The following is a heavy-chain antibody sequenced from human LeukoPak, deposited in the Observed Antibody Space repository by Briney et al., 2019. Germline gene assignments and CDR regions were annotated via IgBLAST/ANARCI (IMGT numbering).Heavy chain of an antibody. J-gene: IGHJ4*02. CDR2: IYYSGST. CDR1: GGSISSSSYY. CDR3: ASINMVRGVSRDY. V-gene: IGHV4-39*01. D-gene: IGHD3-10*01. Sequence: SETLSHTCTVSGGSISSSSYYWGWIRQPPGKGLEWIGSIYYSGSTYYNPSLKSRVTISVDTSKNQFSLKLSSVTAADTAVYYCASINMVRGVSRDYWGQGTLVTVSS.